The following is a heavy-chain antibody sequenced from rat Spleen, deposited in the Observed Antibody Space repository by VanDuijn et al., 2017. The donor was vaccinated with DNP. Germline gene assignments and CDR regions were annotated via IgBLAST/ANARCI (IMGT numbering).Heavy chain of an antibody. J-gene: IGHJ4*01. CDR1: GFTFSNYG. D-gene: IGHD1-9*01. CDR2: ISSSSSYI. Sequence: EVQLVESGGGLVQPGRSLKLSCLASGFTFSNYGMNWIRQAPGKGREWVASISSSSSYIYYADTVKGRFTIHRENAKNTLYLQMTSLRSEDTALYYCARRSYIGGYAMDAWGQGTSVTVSS. CDR3: ARRSYIGGYAMDA. V-gene: IGHV5-34*01.